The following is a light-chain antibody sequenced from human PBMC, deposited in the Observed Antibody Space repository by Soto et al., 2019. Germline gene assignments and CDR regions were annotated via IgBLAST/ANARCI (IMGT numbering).Light chain of an antibody. CDR1: SSDVGNYNY. CDR2: DVS. Sequence: QSALTQPASVSGSPGQSITISCTGTSSDVGNYNYVSWYQQHPGKAPKLMIHDVSNRPSGVSNRFSGSKSGNTASLTISGLQAEDEADYYCSSYTSSSTYVFGTVTKVTVL. J-gene: IGLJ1*01. CDR3: SSYTSSSTYV. V-gene: IGLV2-14*01.